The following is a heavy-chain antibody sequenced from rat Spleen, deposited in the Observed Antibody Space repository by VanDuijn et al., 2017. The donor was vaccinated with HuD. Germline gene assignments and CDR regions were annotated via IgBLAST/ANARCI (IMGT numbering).Heavy chain of an antibody. CDR1: GFTFSSYG. D-gene: IGHD1-2*01. V-gene: IGHV5-62*01. Sequence: VQLVESGGGLVQPGKSLKLSCSASGFTFSSYGMHWIRQAPGKGLDWVAYISSSSGTVYADAVKGRFTISRDNAKNTLYLQLNSLKSEDTAIYYCAQLGLDYWGQGVMVTVSS. CDR3: AQLGLDY. CDR2: ISSSSGT. J-gene: IGHJ2*01.